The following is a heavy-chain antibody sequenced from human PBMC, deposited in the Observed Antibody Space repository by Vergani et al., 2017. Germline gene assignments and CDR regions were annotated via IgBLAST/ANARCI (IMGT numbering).Heavy chain of an antibody. Sequence: QVHLVQSGAELMKPGSSVKVSCKVSGGNFNDYGISWVRQAPGQGREWVGRILPLARTSDYPQKFQGRVTITADESPSTVYLEMATLRSEDTAVYYCAKSDGAWGMDWHFDVWGRGTLVTVSS. D-gene: IGHD2-21*01. V-gene: IGHV1-69*11. CDR1: GGNFNDYG. CDR2: ILPLARTS. CDR3: AKSDGAWGMDWHFDV. J-gene: IGHJ2*01.